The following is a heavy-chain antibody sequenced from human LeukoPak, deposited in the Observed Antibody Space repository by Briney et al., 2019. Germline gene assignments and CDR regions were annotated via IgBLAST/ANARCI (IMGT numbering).Heavy chain of an antibody. Sequence: GRSLRLSCAASGFTFDDHAMHWVRQAPGKGLEWVSGISWNSGSIGYADSVKGRFTISRDNAKNSLYLQMNSLRAEDTALYYCAKAADGYSSSSPFTDWGQGTLVTVSS. CDR1: GFTFDDHA. CDR3: AKAADGYSSSSPFTD. V-gene: IGHV3-9*01. CDR2: ISWNSGSI. D-gene: IGHD6-6*01. J-gene: IGHJ4*02.